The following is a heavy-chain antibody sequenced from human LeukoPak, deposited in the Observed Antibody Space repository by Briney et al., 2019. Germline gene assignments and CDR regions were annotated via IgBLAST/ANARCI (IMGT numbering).Heavy chain of an antibody. Sequence: GRSLRLSCAASGFTFSSYGMHWVHQAPGKELEWVAVIWYDGSNKYYADSVKGRFTISRDNSKNTLYLQMNSLRAEDTAVYYCAKELESSGYYYGSAFDIWGQGTMVTVSS. CDR1: GFTFSSYG. CDR2: IWYDGSNK. J-gene: IGHJ3*02. V-gene: IGHV3-33*06. D-gene: IGHD3-22*01. CDR3: AKELESSGYYYGSAFDI.